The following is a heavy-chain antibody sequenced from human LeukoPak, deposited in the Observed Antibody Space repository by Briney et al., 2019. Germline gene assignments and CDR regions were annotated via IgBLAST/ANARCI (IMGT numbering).Heavy chain of an antibody. Sequence: SETLSLTCTVSGGSISSSNCHWGWIRQSPGKGLEWIGNIYYGGSTYYSPSLQSRVTISVDTSKNQFSLKLGSVTAADTAVYYCARDRIVGVERPVDVWGQGTTVTVSS. J-gene: IGHJ6*02. V-gene: IGHV4-39*02. CDR1: GGSISSSNCH. CDR3: ARDRIVGVERPVDV. CDR2: IYYGGST. D-gene: IGHD1-26*01.